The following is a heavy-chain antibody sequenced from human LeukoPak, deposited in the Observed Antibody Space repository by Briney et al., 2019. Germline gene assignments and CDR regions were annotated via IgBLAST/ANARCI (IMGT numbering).Heavy chain of an antibody. D-gene: IGHD3-22*01. CDR3: AKGVYYYDSSGYYYTYHFDY. CDR1: GFSFSSYA. J-gene: IGHJ4*02. V-gene: IGHV3-23*01. CDR2: ISGSGGST. Sequence: GSLRLSCAVSGFSFSSYAMSWVRQAPGKGLEWVSAISGSGGSTYYADSVKGRFTISRDNSKNTLFLQMNSLRAEDTAVYYCAKGVYYYDSSGYYYTYHFDYWGQGTLVTVSS.